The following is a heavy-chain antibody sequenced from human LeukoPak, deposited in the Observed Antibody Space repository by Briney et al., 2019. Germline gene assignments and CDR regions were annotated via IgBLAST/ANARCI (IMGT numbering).Heavy chain of an antibody. D-gene: IGHD3-3*02. J-gene: IGHJ4*02. CDR2: INPNSGDT. CDR3: ASISHVWSGYYTVHFDY. Sequence: GASVQVSCKASGYTFTDYYMHWVRQAPGQGLEWMGWINPNSGDTNYAQKFQGRVTMTRDTSISTAYMELSRLRSDDTALNYCASISHVWSGYYTVHFDYWGQGTLVTVSS. CDR1: GYTFTDYY. V-gene: IGHV1-2*02.